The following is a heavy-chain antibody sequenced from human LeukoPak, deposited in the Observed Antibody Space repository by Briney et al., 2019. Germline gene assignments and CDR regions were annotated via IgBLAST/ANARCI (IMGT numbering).Heavy chain of an antibody. D-gene: IGHD2-2*01. Sequence: ASVKVSCKASGYTFTSYGISWVRQAPGQGLEWMGWISAYNGHTNYAQKLQGRVTMTTDTSTSTAYMELRSLRSDDTAVYYCARVGNPEYPLAYYYGMDVWGQGTTVTVSS. J-gene: IGHJ6*02. CDR3: ARVGNPEYPLAYYYGMDV. CDR1: GYTFTSYG. V-gene: IGHV1-18*01. CDR2: ISAYNGHT.